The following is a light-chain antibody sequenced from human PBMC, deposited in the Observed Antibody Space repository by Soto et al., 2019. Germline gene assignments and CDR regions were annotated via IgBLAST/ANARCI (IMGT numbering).Light chain of an antibody. J-gene: IGLJ2*01. CDR3: CSYAGDSTLV. CDR1: SSDVGSYDL. V-gene: IGLV2-23*01. CDR2: EGS. Sequence: QSALTQPASVSGSPGQSITISCTGTSSDVGSYDLVSWYQQHPGKAPKLMIYEGSKRPSGVSNRFSGSKSGNTASQTISGLQAEDEADYYCCSYAGDSTLVFGGGTKVTVL.